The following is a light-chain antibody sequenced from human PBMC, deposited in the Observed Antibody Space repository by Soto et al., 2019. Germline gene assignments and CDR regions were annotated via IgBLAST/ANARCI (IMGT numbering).Light chain of an antibody. Sequence: EIVLTQFPATLSLSPGDGATLSCRASQSVSSYLAWYQQKRGQAPRLLIYDSSNRATGIPARFSGSGSGTDFSLTISSLEPEDFAVYYYQQRSNWPLTFGGGTKVEIK. CDR1: QSVSSY. CDR2: DSS. J-gene: IGKJ4*01. CDR3: QQRSNWPLT. V-gene: IGKV3-11*01.